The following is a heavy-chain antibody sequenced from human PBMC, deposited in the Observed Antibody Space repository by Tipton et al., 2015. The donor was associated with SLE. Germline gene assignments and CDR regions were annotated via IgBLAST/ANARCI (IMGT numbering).Heavy chain of an antibody. J-gene: IGHJ6*02. D-gene: IGHD6-13*01. CDR1: GFRFDNYA. CDR3: ARGRSVSADGTSTYYNGLDV. V-gene: IGHV3-9*01. CDR2: LSWNSGDI. Sequence: SLRLSCAASGFRFDNYAMHWVRQVPGKGLEWVSGLSWNSGDIGYADSVKGRFSISRDNAKNSLYLQMNSLRAEDTAVYYCARGRSVSADGTSTYYNGLDVWGQGTTFAVSS.